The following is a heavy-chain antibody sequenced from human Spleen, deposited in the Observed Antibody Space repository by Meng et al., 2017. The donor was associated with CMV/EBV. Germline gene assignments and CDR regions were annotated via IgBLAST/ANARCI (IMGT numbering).Heavy chain of an antibody. CDR1: GGSFSGYY. CDR3: ARDGYYYDSSGLDY. Sequence: GSLRLSCAVYGGSFSGYYWSWIRQPPGKGLEWIGEINHSGSTNYNPSLKSRVTISVDTSKNQFSLKLSSVTAADTAVYYCARDGYYYDSSGLDYWGQGTLVTVSS. CDR2: INHSGST. D-gene: IGHD3-22*01. V-gene: IGHV4-34*01. J-gene: IGHJ4*02.